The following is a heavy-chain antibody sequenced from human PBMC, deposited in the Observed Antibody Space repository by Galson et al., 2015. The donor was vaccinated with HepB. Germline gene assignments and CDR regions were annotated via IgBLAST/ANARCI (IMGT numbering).Heavy chain of an antibody. V-gene: IGHV3-9*01. CDR3: TKDLVRNYYSSGSYYNGFDP. D-gene: IGHD3-10*01. CDR2: ISWNSGSI. J-gene: IGHJ5*02. CDR1: GFTFDDYA. Sequence: SLRLSCAVSGFTFDDYAMHWVRHAPGKGLEWVSGISWNSGSIGYADSVKGRFTISRDNAKNSLYLQMNSLRAEDTALYYCTKDLVRNYYSSGSYYNGFDPWGQGTLVTVSS.